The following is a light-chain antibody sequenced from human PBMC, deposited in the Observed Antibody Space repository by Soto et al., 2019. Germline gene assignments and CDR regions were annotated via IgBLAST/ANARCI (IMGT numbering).Light chain of an antibody. V-gene: IGLV1-51*01. J-gene: IGLJ1*01. CDR2: DNN. CDR1: SSNIGNNY. Sequence: QSVLTQPPSVSAAPAQKVTISCSGSSSNIGNNYVSWYQQLPGTAPKLLIYDNNKRPSGIPDRFSGSKSGTSATLGITGLQTGDEADYYCGTWDSSLSAYVFGTG. CDR3: GTWDSSLSAYV.